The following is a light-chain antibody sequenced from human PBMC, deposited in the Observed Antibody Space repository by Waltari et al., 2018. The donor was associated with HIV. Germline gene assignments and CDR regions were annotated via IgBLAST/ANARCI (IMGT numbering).Light chain of an antibody. J-gene: IGLJ1*01. CDR1: SSHIGDGYD. CDR2: GNI. V-gene: IGLV1-40*01. Sequence: QSVLTQPPSVSGAPGQRVTIPCTGRSSHIGDGYDVHWSQQLPGTPPKLLRYGNINRPSGVPDRFSGSKSGTSASLAITGLQAEDEADYYCQSYDSSLSGSSVFGTGTKVTVL. CDR3: QSYDSSLSGSSV.